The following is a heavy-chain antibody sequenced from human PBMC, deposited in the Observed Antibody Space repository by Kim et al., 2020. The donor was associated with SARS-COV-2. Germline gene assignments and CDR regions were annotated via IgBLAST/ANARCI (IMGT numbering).Heavy chain of an antibody. CDR3: AILVRPPSPYYYGSGKNNWFDP. V-gene: IGHV4-34*01. CDR1: GGSFSGYY. CDR2: INHSGST. J-gene: IGHJ5*02. Sequence: SETLSLTCAVYGGSFSGYYWSWIRQPPGKGLEWIGEINHSGSTNYNPSLKSRVTISVDTSKNQFSLKLSSVTAADTAVYYCAILVRPPSPYYYGSGKNNWFDPWGQGTLVTVSS. D-gene: IGHD3-10*01.